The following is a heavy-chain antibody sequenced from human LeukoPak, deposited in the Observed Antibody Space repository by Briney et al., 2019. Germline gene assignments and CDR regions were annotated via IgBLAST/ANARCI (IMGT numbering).Heavy chain of an antibody. CDR3: ARDDSVYRIAAAGTNY. V-gene: IGHV3-30-3*01. J-gene: IGHJ4*02. Sequence: GGSLRLSCAASGFTFSRYAMHWVRQAPGKGLEWVAVISYDGSNKYYADSVKGRFTISRDNSKNTLYLQMNSLRAEDTAVYYCARDDSVYRIAAAGTNYWGQGTLVTVSS. CDR2: ISYDGSNK. D-gene: IGHD6-13*01. CDR1: GFTFSRYA.